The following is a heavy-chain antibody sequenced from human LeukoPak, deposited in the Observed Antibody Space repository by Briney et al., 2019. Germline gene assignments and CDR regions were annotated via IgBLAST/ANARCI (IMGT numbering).Heavy chain of an antibody. Sequence: ASVKVSCKASGYTFTSYDINWVRQATGQGLKWMGWMNPNSGNTGYAQKFQGRVTMTRNTSISTAYMELSSLRSEDTAVYYCARVPAFYGDYDFDYWGQGTLVTVSS. V-gene: IGHV1-8*01. J-gene: IGHJ4*02. CDR3: ARVPAFYGDYDFDY. CDR2: MNPNSGNT. D-gene: IGHD4-17*01. CDR1: GYTFTSYD.